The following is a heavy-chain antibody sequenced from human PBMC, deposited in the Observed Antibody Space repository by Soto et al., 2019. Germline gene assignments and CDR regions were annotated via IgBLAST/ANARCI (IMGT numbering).Heavy chain of an antibody. CDR2: INHSGST. Sequence: QVQLQQWGAGLLKPSETLSLTCAVYRGSFSGYYWSWIRQSPGKGLEWIGEINHSGSTNYNPSLKSRVTISVDTSKNQFSLKLSSVIAADTAVYYCARPAIAAAVSAFDYWGQGTLVTVSS. CDR3: ARPAIAAAVSAFDY. D-gene: IGHD6-13*01. V-gene: IGHV4-34*01. J-gene: IGHJ4*02. CDR1: RGSFSGYY.